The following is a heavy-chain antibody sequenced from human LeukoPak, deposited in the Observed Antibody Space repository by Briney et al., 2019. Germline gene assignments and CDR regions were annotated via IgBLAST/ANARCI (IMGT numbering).Heavy chain of an antibody. CDR3: ARVAYGGNSEDY. D-gene: IGHD4-23*01. CDR1: GFTFSSHW. CDR2: IKQDGSEK. J-gene: IGHJ4*02. V-gene: IGHV3-7*01. Sequence: GGSLRLSCAGSGFTFSSHWMSWVRQAPGKGLEWVANIKQDGSEKYYVDSVKGRFTISRDNAKNSLYLQMNSLRAEDTAVYYCARVAYGGNSEDYWGQGTLVTVSS.